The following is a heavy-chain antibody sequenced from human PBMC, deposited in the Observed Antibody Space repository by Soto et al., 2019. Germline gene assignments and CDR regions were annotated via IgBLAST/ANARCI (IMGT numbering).Heavy chain of an antibody. CDR3: AKDARSNWNTGHYNDAFDI. CDR1: GFTFSSYA. CDR2: ISGSGAST. D-gene: IGHD1-1*01. Sequence: EVQLLESGGGLVQPGGSLRLSCAASGFTFSSYAMSWVRQAPGKGLEWVSAISGSGASTYYADSVKGRFTISRDNSENTQYVKMNSLRAEDTALYYCAKDARSNWNTGHYNDAFDIWGQGTMVTVSS. V-gene: IGHV3-23*01. J-gene: IGHJ3*02.